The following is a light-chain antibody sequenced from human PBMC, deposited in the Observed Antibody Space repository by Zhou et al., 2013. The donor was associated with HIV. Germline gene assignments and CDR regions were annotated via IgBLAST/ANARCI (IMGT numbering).Light chain of an antibody. J-gene: IGKJ5*01. Sequence: DIQMTQSPSSLSASVGDRVTITCRASHGISNSLAWYQQKPGKAPKLLLYRASKLESGVPSRFSGSGSGTDYTLTISSLQPEDFASYYCQHYFSAPFTFGQGTRLEIK. CDR2: RAS. CDR1: HGISNS. CDR3: QHYFSAPFT. V-gene: IGKV1-NL1*01.